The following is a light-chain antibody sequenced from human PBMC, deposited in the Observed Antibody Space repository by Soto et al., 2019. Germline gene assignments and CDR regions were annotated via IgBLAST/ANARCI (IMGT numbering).Light chain of an antibody. CDR1: QGISNY. Sequence: DIQMTPSPSSLSASVGDRVTITCLASQGISNYLAWYQQKPGKVPKLLIYAASTLQSGVPSRFSGSGSGTEFTLTISSLQPDDSATYCQQYNTFLTFGGGTKVDIK. CDR3: QQYNTFLT. V-gene: IGKV1-27*01. CDR2: AAS. J-gene: IGKJ4*01.